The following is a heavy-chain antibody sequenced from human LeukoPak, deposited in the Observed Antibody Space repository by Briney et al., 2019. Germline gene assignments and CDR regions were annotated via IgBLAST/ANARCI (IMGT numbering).Heavy chain of an antibody. D-gene: IGHD6-6*01. CDR2: ISSSGSIM. CDR1: GFSFSSYE. Sequence: GGSLRLSCAASGFSFSSYEMNWVRQAPGKGLEWVSYISSSGSIMYSADSVKGRFTISRDNAKISLYLQMNSLRAEDTAIYYCSGQYSSSSVVDYWGQGTLVTVSS. V-gene: IGHV3-48*03. J-gene: IGHJ4*02. CDR3: SGQYSSSSVVDY.